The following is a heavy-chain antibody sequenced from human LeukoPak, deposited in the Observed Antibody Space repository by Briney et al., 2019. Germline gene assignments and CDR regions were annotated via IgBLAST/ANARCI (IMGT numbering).Heavy chain of an antibody. CDR2: IIPILGIA. Sequence: SVKVSCKASGGTFSSYTISWVRQAPGQGLEWMGMIIPILGIANYAQKFQGRVTITADKSTSTAYMELSSLRSEDTAVYYCARDLEMATIQGYYYYGMDVWGQGTTVTVSS. CDR3: ARDLEMATIQGYYYYGMDV. CDR1: GGTFSSYT. J-gene: IGHJ6*02. D-gene: IGHD5-24*01. V-gene: IGHV1-69*04.